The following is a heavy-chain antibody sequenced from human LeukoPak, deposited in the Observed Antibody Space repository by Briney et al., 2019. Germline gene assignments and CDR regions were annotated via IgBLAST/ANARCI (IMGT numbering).Heavy chain of an antibody. CDR1: GGSISSGGYS. V-gene: IGHV4-30-2*01. J-gene: IGHJ4*02. CDR2: IYHSGST. CDR3: ARAEPQLVLPDY. Sequence: SETLSLTCAVSGGSISSGGYSWSWIRQPAGEGLEWIGYIYHSGSTYYNPSLKSRVTISVDRSKNQFSLKLSSVTAADTAVYYCARAEPQLVLPDYWGQGTLVTVSS. D-gene: IGHD6-13*01.